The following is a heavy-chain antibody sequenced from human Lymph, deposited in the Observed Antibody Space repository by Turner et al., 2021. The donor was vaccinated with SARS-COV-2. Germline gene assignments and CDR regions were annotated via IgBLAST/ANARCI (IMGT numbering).Heavy chain of an antibody. V-gene: IGHV3-30*04. Sequence: QVQLVESGGGVVQPGRSLRLSCAASGFTFRRYAMHWVRQAPGKGLEWVAVISYDGSNKNYADSVKGRFTISRDNSKNTLYLQMNSLRAEDTAVYYCARDDREFWSGYYTHYYYYGMDVWGQGTTVTVSS. CDR3: ARDDREFWSGYYTHYYYYGMDV. D-gene: IGHD3-3*01. CDR2: ISYDGSNK. CDR1: GFTFRRYA. J-gene: IGHJ6*02.